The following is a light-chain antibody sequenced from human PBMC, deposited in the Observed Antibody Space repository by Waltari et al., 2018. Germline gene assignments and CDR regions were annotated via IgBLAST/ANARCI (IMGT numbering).Light chain of an antibody. V-gene: IGKV4-1*01. CDR3: QQYSTVPVT. CDR1: QRILSASNNKNY. Sequence: DIVMTQSPDSLAVSLGARATINCESSQRILSASNNKNYIAWYQQKPGQPPKLLIHWASTRQSGVPDRFSASGSGTDFTLTISSLQAEDVAVYYCQQYSTVPVTFGGGTKVEIK. CDR2: WAS. J-gene: IGKJ4*01.